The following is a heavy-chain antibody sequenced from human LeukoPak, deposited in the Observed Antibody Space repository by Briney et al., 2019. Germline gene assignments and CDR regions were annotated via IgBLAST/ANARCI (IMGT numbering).Heavy chain of an antibody. J-gene: IGHJ3*02. Sequence: SETLTLTCAVYGRSFNGYYWSWIRQPPGKGLEGIGEINHSGSTNYNPSLKSRVTISVDTSKNQFSLKLSSVTAADTAVYYWARTRYYNDSSGYYNAFDIWGQGTMVTVSS. CDR1: GRSFNGYY. D-gene: IGHD3-22*01. V-gene: IGHV4-34*01. CDR2: INHSGST. CDR3: ARTRYYNDSSGYYNAFDI.